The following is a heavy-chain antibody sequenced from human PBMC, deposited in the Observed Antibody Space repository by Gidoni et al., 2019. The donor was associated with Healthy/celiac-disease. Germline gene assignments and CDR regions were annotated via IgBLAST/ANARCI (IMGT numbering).Heavy chain of an antibody. D-gene: IGHD5-18*01. Sequence: EVQLVESGGGLVQPGRSLRLSCAAAGFTFDDYAMHWVRPAPGKGLEWVSGISWNSGSIGYADSVKGRFTISRDIAKNSLYLQMNSLRAEDTALYYCAKDIFFGREVTGYFDYWGQGTLVTVSS. CDR3: AKDIFFGREVTGYFDY. CDR1: GFTFDDYA. J-gene: IGHJ4*02. V-gene: IGHV3-9*01. CDR2: ISWNSGSI.